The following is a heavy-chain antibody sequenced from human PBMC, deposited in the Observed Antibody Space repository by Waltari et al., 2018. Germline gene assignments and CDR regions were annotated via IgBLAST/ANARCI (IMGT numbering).Heavy chain of an antibody. CDR3: AKDGTCSGGSCYSGDYYYYYYMDV. J-gene: IGHJ6*03. CDR1: GFTFSSYA. V-gene: IGHV3-23*04. D-gene: IGHD2-15*01. Sequence: EVQLVESGGGLVQPGGSLRLSCAASGFTFSSYAMSWVRQAPGQGLEWVSAISGSGGSTTYADSVKGRFTISRDNSKNTLYLQMNSLRAEDTAVYYCAKDGTCSGGSCYSGDYYYYYYMDVWGKGTTVTVSS. CDR2: ISGSGGST.